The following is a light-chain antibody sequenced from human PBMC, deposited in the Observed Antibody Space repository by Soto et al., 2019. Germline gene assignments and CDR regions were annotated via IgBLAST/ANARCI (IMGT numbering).Light chain of an antibody. V-gene: IGKV1-5*01. CDR3: QQYSGPRT. Sequence: DIQMTQSPSTLSASVGDRVTITCQASQNINYWVAWHQQKLGSPPKLLIYDASNLGHGVPSRFSGGGSGTQFTLNISSLRPDDVATYYCQQYSGPRTFGRGTKVEI. J-gene: IGKJ1*01. CDR2: DAS. CDR1: QNINYW.